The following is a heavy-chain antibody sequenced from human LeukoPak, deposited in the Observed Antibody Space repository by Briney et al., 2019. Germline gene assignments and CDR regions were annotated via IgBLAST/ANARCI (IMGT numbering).Heavy chain of an antibody. V-gene: IGHV3-15*01. CDR1: GFTFSNAW. CDR3: NTECLHDRNFDY. J-gene: IGHJ4*02. D-gene: IGHD3-16*01. CDR2: IKSKTDGGTT. Sequence: GGSLRLSCAASGFTFSNAWRSWVRQAPGKGLEWVGRIKSKTDGGTTDYAAPVKARFTTTSHDSKNPLSLQTNSMKTEDTAVYYCNTECLHDRNFDYRGPGTLVTVSS.